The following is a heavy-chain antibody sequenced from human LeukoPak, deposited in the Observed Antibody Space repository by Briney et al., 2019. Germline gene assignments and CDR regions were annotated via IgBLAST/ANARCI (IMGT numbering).Heavy chain of an antibody. D-gene: IGHD5-12*01. CDR2: INYSGST. J-gene: IGHJ4*02. CDR3: ARRGVSGYYLFDY. Sequence: SQTLSLTCTVSGGSISSGDYYWSWIRQPPGKGLEWIGYINYSGSTNYNPSLKSRVTISVDTSKNQFSLKMSSVTAADTAVYYCARRGVSGYYLFDYWGQGTLVTVSS. V-gene: IGHV4-61*08. CDR1: GGSISSGDYY.